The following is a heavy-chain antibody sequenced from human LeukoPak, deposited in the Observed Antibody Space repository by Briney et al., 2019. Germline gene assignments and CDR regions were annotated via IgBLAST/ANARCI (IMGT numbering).Heavy chain of an antibody. CDR1: GYTFTSYY. J-gene: IGHJ4*02. CDR2: INPSGGST. D-gene: IGHD3-3*01. Sequence: AASVKVSCKASGYTFTSYYMHWVRQAPGQGLEWMGIINPSGGSTSYAQKFQGRVTMTTDTSTSTAYMELRSLRSDDTAVYYCATITIFGVVNQRAPLDYWGQGTLVTVSS. V-gene: IGHV1-46*01. CDR3: ATITIFGVVNQRAPLDY.